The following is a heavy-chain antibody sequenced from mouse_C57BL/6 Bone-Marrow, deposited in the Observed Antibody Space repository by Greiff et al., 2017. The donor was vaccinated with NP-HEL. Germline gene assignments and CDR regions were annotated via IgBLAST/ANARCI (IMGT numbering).Heavy chain of an antibody. D-gene: IGHD1-1*01. J-gene: IGHJ2*01. CDR1: GFNIKDDY. V-gene: IGHV14-4*01. CDR3: TTPHYCSSD. Sequence: EVQLQQSGAELVRPGASVKLSCTASGFNIKDDYMHWVKQRPEQGLEWIGWIDPENGDTEYASKFQGKATITADTSSNTAYLQLSSLTSEDTAVYYCTTPHYCSSDWGQGTTLTVSS. CDR2: IDPENGDT.